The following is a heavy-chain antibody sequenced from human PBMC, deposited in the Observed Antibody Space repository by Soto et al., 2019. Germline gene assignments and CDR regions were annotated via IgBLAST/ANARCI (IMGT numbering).Heavy chain of an antibody. D-gene: IGHD2-21*02. V-gene: IGHV4-31*03. CDR1: GGSISSGGYY. CDR2: IYYSGST. CDR3: ARDKYGGNSGGIDY. J-gene: IGHJ4*02. Sequence: KTSETLSLTCTVSGGSISSGGYYWSWIRQHPGKGLEWIGYIYYSGSTYYNPSLKSRVTISVDTSKNQFSLKLSSVTAADTAVYYCARDKYGGNSGGIDYWGQGTLVTVSS.